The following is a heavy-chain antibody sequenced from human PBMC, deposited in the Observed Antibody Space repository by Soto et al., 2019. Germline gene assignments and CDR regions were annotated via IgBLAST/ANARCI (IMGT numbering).Heavy chain of an antibody. V-gene: IGHV1-46*01. CDR3: AMSGYYDILTGYLTHAFDI. J-gene: IGHJ3*02. CDR1: GYTFTCYY. CDR2: INPSGGST. Sequence: ASVKVSCKASGYTFTCYYMHWVRQAPGQGLEWMGIINPSGGSTSYAQKFQGRVTMTRDTSTGTVYMELSSLRSEDTAVYYCAMSGYYDILTGYLTHAFDIWGQGTMVTVSS. D-gene: IGHD3-9*01.